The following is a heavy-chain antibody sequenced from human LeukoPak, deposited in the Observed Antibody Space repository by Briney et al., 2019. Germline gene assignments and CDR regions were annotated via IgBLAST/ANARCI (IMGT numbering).Heavy chain of an antibody. J-gene: IGHJ5*02. CDR2: IKRDGSEK. Sequence: GGSLRLSCAASKFTFSSYWMSWVRQAPGKGLEWVANIKRDGSEKYYVDSVKGRFTISRDNAKNSLYLQMNSLRADDTAVYYCARQLTTVTAYNWFDPRGQGTMVTVSS. CDR1: KFTFSSYW. V-gene: IGHV3-7*01. CDR3: ARQLTTVTAYNWFDP. D-gene: IGHD4-17*01.